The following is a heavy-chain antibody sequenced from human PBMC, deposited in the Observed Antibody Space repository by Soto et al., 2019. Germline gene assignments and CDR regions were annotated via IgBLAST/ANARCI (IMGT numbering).Heavy chain of an antibody. Sequence: VQLVESGGGLVQPGGSLRLSCAASGFTFSSYWMSWVRQAPGKGLEWVANIKQDGSEKYYVDSVKGRFTISRDNAKNSLYLQMNSLRAEDTAVYYCAREDGSGFDWFDPWGQGTLVTVSS. D-gene: IGHD6-19*01. CDR1: GFTFSSYW. CDR3: AREDGSGFDWFDP. CDR2: IKQDGSEK. J-gene: IGHJ5*02. V-gene: IGHV3-7*01.